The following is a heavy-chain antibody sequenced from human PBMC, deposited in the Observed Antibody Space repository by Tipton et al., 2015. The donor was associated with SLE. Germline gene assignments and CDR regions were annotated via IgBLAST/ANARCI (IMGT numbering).Heavy chain of an antibody. J-gene: IGHJ3*02. V-gene: IGHV4-30-4*08. Sequence: TLSLTCTVSGGSISSGDYYWSWIRQHPGKGLEWIGYIYYSGGTYYNPSLNSRVTISADTSKNQCSLKLSTVTAADTAVYYCASTGVNYRRRAFDIWGQGTMVTVSS. CDR1: GGSISSGDYY. CDR2: IYYSGGT. CDR3: ASTGVNYRRRAFDI. D-gene: IGHD5-24*01.